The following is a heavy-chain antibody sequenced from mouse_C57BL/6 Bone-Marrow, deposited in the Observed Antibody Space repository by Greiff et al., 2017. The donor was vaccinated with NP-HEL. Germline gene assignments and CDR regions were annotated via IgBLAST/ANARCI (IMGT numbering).Heavy chain of an antibody. CDR1: GYTFTSYW. CDR2: IDPSDSET. D-gene: IGHD2-12*01. CDR3: ARYSSWFAY. Sequence: QVQLQQSGAELVRPGSSVKLSCKASGYTFTSYWMHWVKQRPIQGLEWIGNIDPSDSETHYNQKFKDKATLTVDKSSSTAHMQLSSLTSEDSAVYYCARYSSWFAYWGQGTLVTVSA. V-gene: IGHV1-52*01. J-gene: IGHJ3*01.